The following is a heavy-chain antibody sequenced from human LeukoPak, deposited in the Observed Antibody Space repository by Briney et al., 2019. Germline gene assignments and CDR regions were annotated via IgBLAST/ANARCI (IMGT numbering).Heavy chain of an antibody. J-gene: IGHJ6*02. V-gene: IGHV3-23*01. CDR3: AKEGGSYYYGMDV. Sequence: AGGSLRLSRAASGFTFSSYAMSWVRQAPGKGLEWVSAISGSGGSTYYADSVKGRFTISRDNSKNTLYLQMNSLRAEDTAVYYCAKEGGSYYYGMDVWGQGTTVTVSS. D-gene: IGHD1-26*01. CDR2: ISGSGGST. CDR1: GFTFSSYA.